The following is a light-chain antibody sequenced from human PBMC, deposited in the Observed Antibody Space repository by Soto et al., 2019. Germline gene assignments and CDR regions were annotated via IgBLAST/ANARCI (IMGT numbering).Light chain of an antibody. Sequence: DIRMTQSPSSLSASVGDRVNITCRASKSISTYFNWYQHKPGTAPNLLIYGAYRLQSGVPSRFTGSGSRTDFTLTISNLQPEDSATYFCQQSNSSTYTFGQGTRLEIK. CDR3: QQSNSSTYT. CDR2: GAY. J-gene: IGKJ2*01. V-gene: IGKV1-39*01. CDR1: KSISTY.